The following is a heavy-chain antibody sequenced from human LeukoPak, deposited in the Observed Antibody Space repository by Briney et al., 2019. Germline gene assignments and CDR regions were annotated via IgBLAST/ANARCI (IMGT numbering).Heavy chain of an antibody. Sequence: SETLSLTCTVSGGSISSHYWSWLRQPPGKGLEWIGYIYYSGSTNYNPSLKSRVTISVDTSKNQFSLKLSSVTAADTAVYYCARSDSSGYFDWFDPWGQGTLVTVSS. CDR1: GGSISSHY. CDR3: ARSDSSGYFDWFDP. CDR2: IYYSGST. J-gene: IGHJ5*02. D-gene: IGHD3-22*01. V-gene: IGHV4-59*11.